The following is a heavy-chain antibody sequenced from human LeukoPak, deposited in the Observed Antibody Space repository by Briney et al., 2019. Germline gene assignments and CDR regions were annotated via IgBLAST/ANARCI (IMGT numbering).Heavy chain of an antibody. Sequence: SETLSLTCAVYGASFSGYYWSWIRQSPGKGLEWIGEINHSGSTNYNPSLKSRVTISVDTSKNQFSLKLSSVTAADTAVYYCARGLFPNYVHMIAVAGLDYWGQGTLVTVSS. CDR2: INHSGST. CDR3: ARGLFPNYVHMIAVAGLDY. J-gene: IGHJ4*02. V-gene: IGHV4-34*01. D-gene: IGHD6-19*01. CDR1: GASFSGYY.